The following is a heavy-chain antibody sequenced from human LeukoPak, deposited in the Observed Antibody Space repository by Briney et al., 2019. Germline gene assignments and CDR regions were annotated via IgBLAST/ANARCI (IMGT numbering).Heavy chain of an antibody. D-gene: IGHD2-2*02. Sequence: GESLKISCKGSGYSFTSYWIGWVRQMPGKGLEWMGITYPGDSDTRYSPSFQGQVTISADKSISTAYLQWSSLKASDTAMYYCARLSCSSTSCYRDYYYYGMDVWGQGTTVTVSS. CDR2: TYPGDSDT. CDR3: ARLSCSSTSCYRDYYYYGMDV. J-gene: IGHJ6*02. CDR1: GYSFTSYW. V-gene: IGHV5-51*01.